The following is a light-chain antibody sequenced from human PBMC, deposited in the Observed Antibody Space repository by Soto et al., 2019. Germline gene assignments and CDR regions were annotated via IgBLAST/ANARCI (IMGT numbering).Light chain of an antibody. CDR1: SSDVGGYNY. J-gene: IGLJ1*01. CDR2: EVS. Sequence: SALTQPASVSGSPGQSITMSWTGTSSDVGGYNYVSWYQQHPGKAPKLMIYEVSNRPSGVSNRFSGSKSGNTASLTISGLQAEDEADYYCSSYTSSSTLGVFGTGTKVTVL. CDR3: SSYTSSSTLGV. V-gene: IGLV2-14*01.